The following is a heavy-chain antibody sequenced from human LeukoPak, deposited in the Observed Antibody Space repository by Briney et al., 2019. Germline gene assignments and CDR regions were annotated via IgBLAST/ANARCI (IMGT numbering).Heavy chain of an antibody. J-gene: IGHJ4*02. CDR2: ISNGDGNT. V-gene: IGHV1-3*04. D-gene: IGHD6-19*01. Sequence: ASVKVSCKASGFLLTNNAVHWVRQAPGEGFEWTAWISNGDGNTGYSQKFKGRVIITRDTSTSTVYMELSNLRSEDTAVYYCARGRQWLHDYWGQGTLVTVSS. CDR3: ARGRQWLHDY. CDR1: GFLLTNNA.